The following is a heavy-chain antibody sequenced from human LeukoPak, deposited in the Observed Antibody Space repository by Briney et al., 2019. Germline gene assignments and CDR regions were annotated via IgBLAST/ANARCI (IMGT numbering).Heavy chain of an antibody. CDR1: GYTFTSYG. CDR3: ARDQYDSVWGSYRPYFDY. Sequence: GASVKVSCKASGYTFTSYGISWVRQAPGQGLEWMGSISPYTGNTKYAERFQDRVIMTTDTSTRTAYMELRSLRSDDPAVFYCARDQYDSVWGSYRPYFDYWGQGTLVTVSS. CDR2: ISPYTGNT. J-gene: IGHJ4*02. V-gene: IGHV1-18*04. D-gene: IGHD3-16*02.